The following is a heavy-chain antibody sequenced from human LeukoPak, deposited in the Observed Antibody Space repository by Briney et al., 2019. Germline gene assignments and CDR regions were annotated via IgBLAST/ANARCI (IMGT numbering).Heavy chain of an antibody. Sequence: SQTLSLTCALSGDSFSSKSVSWSWMRQSPWRGLEYLGRTRYRSTWNTFYSLSVEGRITINADTSRNEVSLRLSSVTPEDTALYYCVRDFNWAFDYWGQGTLVTVSS. CDR3: VRDFNWAFDY. CDR2: TRYRSTWNT. D-gene: IGHD3-16*01. CDR1: GDSFSSKSVS. V-gene: IGHV6-1*01. J-gene: IGHJ4*02.